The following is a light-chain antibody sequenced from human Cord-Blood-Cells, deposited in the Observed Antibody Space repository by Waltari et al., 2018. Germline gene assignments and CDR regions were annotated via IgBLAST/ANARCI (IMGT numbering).Light chain of an antibody. Sequence: EIVMTQSPATLSVSPGERATLSCRASQSVSSNLAWYQQKPGKAPRLLIYGASTRATGIPAMFSVSGSGTEFTLTISSLQSEDFAVYYCQQYNNWPYSFGQGTKLEIK. CDR3: QQYNNWPYS. CDR1: QSVSSN. J-gene: IGKJ2*03. V-gene: IGKV3-15*01. CDR2: GAS.